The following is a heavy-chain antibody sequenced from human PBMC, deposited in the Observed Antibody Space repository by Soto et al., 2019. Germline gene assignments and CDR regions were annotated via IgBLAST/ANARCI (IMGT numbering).Heavy chain of an antibody. V-gene: IGHV1-18*04. J-gene: IGHJ6*02. Sequence: ASVKVSCKASGYTFTSYYMHWVRQAPGQGLEWMGWISAYNGNTNYAQKLQGRVTMTTDTSTSTAYMELRSLRSDDTAVYYCAIEQEFGPSYYYYGMDVWGQGTTVTVSS. CDR1: GYTFTSYY. CDR3: AIEQEFGPSYYYYGMDV. D-gene: IGHD3-16*01. CDR2: ISAYNGNT.